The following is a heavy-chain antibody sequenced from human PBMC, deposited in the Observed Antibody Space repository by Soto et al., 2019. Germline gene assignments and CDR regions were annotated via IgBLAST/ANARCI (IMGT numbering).Heavy chain of an antibody. CDR1: GGTFSSYA. CDR3: ERVGSSGWXNWFDP. D-gene: IGHD6-19*01. CDR2: IIPIFGTA. Sequence: SVKVSCKASGGTFSSYAISWVRQAPGQGLEWMGGIIPIFGTANYAQKFQGRVTITADGSTSTAYMELSSLRSEDTAVYYCERVGSSGWXNWFDPWGQGTLVPXXS. J-gene: IGHJ5*02. V-gene: IGHV1-69*13.